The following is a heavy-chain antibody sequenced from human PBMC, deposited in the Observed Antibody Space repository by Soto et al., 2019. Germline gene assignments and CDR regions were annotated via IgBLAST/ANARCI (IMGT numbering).Heavy chain of an antibody. CDR2: THHSGYI. D-gene: IGHD2-15*01. CDR1: SAPITKYY. J-gene: IGHJ4*02. V-gene: IGHV4-4*09. Sequence: QAQLQESGPGLVKPSETLSLTCTVSSAPITKYYWGWVRQAPGRGLEWIGFTHHSGYISYSPSLKSPVTMTVDPPQDQASLTLASVTAAATAVYYFGRLQNFINWCFVSWGQGVLVTVST. CDR3: GRLQNFINWCFVS.